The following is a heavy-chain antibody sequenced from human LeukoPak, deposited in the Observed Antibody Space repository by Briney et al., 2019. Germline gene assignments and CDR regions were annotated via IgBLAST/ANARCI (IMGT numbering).Heavy chain of an antibody. CDR3: ARGSIYYGDSSAYFDY. CDR2: INHRGST. D-gene: IGHD3-22*01. V-gene: IGHV4-34*01. CDR1: SESFSGYF. Sequence: PSETLSLTCGVYSESFSGYFWTYIRQPPGGGLEWIGDINHRGSTNYNPSLKSRVTISVDTSKNQFSLRLTSVTAADTAVYYCARGSIYYGDSSAYFDYWGQGSLVTVPS. J-gene: IGHJ4*02.